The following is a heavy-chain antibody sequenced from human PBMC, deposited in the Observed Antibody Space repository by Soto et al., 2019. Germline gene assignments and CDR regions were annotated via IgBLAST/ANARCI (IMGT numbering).Heavy chain of an antibody. J-gene: IGHJ4*02. CDR1: GYTFTSYG. Sequence: QVQLVQSGAEVKKPGASVKVSCKASGYTFTSYGISWVRQAPGQGLEWMGGISAYNGNTNYAQKLQGRVTMTTDTSTSTAYMALRSLRSDYTAVYYSARDVYRCGWYFDRPSGNLEYCGEGTLVTVS. V-gene: IGHV1-18*01. CDR2: ISAYNGNT. CDR3: ARDVYRCGWYFDRPSGNLEY. D-gene: IGHD6-19*01.